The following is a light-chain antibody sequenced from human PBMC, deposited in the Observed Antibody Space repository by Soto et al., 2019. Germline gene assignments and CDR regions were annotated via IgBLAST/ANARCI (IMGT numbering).Light chain of an antibody. CDR2: YAS. CDR1: QGISTY. J-gene: IGKJ1*01. V-gene: IGKV1-27*01. Sequence: DLQMTQSPSSLSSSVGDRVTITCRASQGISTYLAWYQQKPGKVPMLLISYASTLQSGVPFRFSGSGSGKNFTLTSSSLQAEDVASYYCQKYNCPLWTFGQGTQAEIK. CDR3: QKYNCPLWT.